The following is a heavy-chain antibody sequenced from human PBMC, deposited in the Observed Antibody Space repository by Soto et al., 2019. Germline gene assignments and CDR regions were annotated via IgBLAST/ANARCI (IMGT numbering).Heavy chain of an antibody. J-gene: IGHJ5*02. CDR3: AKPITAGGSNS. V-gene: IGHV3-23*01. D-gene: IGHD3-10*01. CDR2: ISASATQT. Sequence: EARILESGGGLAQPGGSLKISCTASGFNFNIYAMSWVRQAPGKGLEWVSGISASATQTYYAESVKGRFAISRDISKSTLYLQLDSLTPEDTARYYCAKPITAGGSNSWGPGTLVAVSS. CDR1: GFNFNIYA.